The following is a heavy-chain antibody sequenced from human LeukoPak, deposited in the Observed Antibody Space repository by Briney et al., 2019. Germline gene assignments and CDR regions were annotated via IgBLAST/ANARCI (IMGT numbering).Heavy chain of an antibody. Sequence: ASVKVSCKASGGSSSNYAINWVRQAPGQGLEWMGGIISIFDTADYAQKFQGRVTITADKSTSTVYMELSSQRSEDTAVYYCARAERYSGYSRGFYYFDYWGQGTLVTVSS. CDR2: IISIFDTA. D-gene: IGHD5-12*01. V-gene: IGHV1-69*06. CDR1: GGSSSNYA. J-gene: IGHJ4*02. CDR3: ARAERYSGYSRGFYYFDY.